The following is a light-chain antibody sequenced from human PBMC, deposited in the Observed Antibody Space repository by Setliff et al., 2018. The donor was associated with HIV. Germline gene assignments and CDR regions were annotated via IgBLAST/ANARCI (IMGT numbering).Light chain of an antibody. CDR2: AVS. V-gene: IGLV2-14*01. CDR3: SSYTSSSTYV. CDR1: SSDVAGYDY. J-gene: IGLJ1*01. Sequence: QSALTQPASVSGSPGQSITISCTGTSSDVAGYDYVSWYQQHPGKAPKLMIYAVSKRPSGVSNRFSGSKSGNTAPLTISGLQAEDEADYYCSSYTSSSTYVFGTGTKVTVL.